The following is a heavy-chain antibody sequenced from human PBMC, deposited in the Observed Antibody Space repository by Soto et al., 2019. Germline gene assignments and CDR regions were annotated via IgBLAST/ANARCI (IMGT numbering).Heavy chain of an antibody. V-gene: IGHV3-23*02. D-gene: IGHD6-13*01. CDR1: DFSFTGYA. J-gene: IGHJ4*02. CDR2: LSHDGGNT. CDR3: AKQTGSWVDSAIDF. Sequence: EVEMLASGGGVVQPGESLSIPCVAPDFSFTGYAITWVRLAPGKGLQLVAALSHDGGNTYYRDSVRGRFTISRDNSKKTLYLQMNSLKGEDTAVYYCAKQTGSWVDSAIDFWGQGTQVTVSS.